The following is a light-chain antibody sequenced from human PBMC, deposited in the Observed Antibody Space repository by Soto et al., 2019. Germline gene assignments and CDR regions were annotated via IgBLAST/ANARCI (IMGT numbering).Light chain of an antibody. J-gene: IGKJ1*01. CDR2: AAS. V-gene: IGKV1-27*01. CDR3: QKYNSAPPWT. CDR1: QDISNY. Sequence: DIQMTQSPSSLCASVGDRVTITCRATQDISNYLAWYQQKPGKVPNLLIYAASTLQSGVPSRFSGSGSGTDFTLTISSLQPEDVATYYCQKYNSAPPWTFGQGTKVEI.